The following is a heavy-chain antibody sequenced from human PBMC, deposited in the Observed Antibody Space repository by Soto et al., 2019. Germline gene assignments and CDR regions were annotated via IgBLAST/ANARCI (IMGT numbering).Heavy chain of an antibody. Sequence: QVQLVESGGGVVQPGRSLRLSCAASGFTFDSYGMHWVRQAPGKGLEWVAVISSDGNNKYYADSVKGRFTISRDIFKNTLYLQMSSLRADDAAVYYCAKDLLPNTVTTCGSWGQGTRVTVSS. V-gene: IGHV3-30*18. CDR2: ISSDGNNK. J-gene: IGHJ5*02. CDR3: AKDLLPNTVTTCGS. CDR1: GFTFDSYG. D-gene: IGHD4-17*01.